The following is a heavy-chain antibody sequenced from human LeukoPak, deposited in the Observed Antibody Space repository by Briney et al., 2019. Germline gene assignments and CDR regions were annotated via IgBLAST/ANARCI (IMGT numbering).Heavy chain of an antibody. D-gene: IGHD2-2*01. CDR2: IWYDGSNK. CDR3: ARGHSSTSPMDY. Sequence: GGSLRLSCAASGFTFSSYGMHWVRQAPGKGLEWVAVIWYDGSNKYYADSVKGRFTISRDNSKNTLYLQMNSLRAEDTAVYYFARGHSSTSPMDYWGQGTLVTVSS. J-gene: IGHJ4*02. CDR1: GFTFSSYG. V-gene: IGHV3-33*01.